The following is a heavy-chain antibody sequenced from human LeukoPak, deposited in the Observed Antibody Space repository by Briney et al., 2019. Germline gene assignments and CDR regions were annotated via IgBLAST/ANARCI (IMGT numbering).Heavy chain of an antibody. Sequence: ASVKVSCKASGYTFTNYGITWVRQAPGQGLEWMGWISAYNGDTNYAQKFQGRVTMTRDTSISTAYMELSRLRSDDTAVYYCARLGDDFWSGYSDLYYFDYWGQGTLVTVSS. V-gene: IGHV1-18*01. J-gene: IGHJ4*02. CDR3: ARLGDDFWSGYSDLYYFDY. CDR1: GYTFTNYG. D-gene: IGHD3-3*01. CDR2: ISAYNGDT.